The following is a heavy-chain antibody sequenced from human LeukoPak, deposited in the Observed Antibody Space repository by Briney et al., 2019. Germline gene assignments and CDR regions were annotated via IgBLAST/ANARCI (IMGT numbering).Heavy chain of an antibody. CDR1: GGSFSGYY. D-gene: IGHD6-13*01. V-gene: IGHV4-34*01. CDR2: INHSGST. J-gene: IGHJ4*02. CDR3: ASLGLGSSWYSDY. Sequence: PSETLSLICAVYGGSFSGYYWSWIRQPPGKGLEWIGEINHSGSTNYNPSLKSRVTISVDTSKNQFSLKLSSVTAADTAVYYCASLGLGSSWYSDYWGQGTLVTVSS.